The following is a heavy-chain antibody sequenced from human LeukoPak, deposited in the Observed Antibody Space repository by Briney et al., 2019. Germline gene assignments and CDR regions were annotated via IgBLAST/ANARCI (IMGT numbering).Heavy chain of an antibody. CDR3: ARASRMVRALGYYYGMDV. CDR2: ISAYNGNT. CDR1: GYTFTSYG. V-gene: IGHV1-18*01. J-gene: IGHJ6*02. D-gene: IGHD3-10*01. Sequence: ASVKVSCKASGYTFTSYGISWVRQAPGQGLEWMGWISAYNGNTNYAQKLQGRVTMTTDTSTSTAYMELRSLRSDDTAVYYCARASRMVRALGYYYGMDVWGQGTTVTVSS.